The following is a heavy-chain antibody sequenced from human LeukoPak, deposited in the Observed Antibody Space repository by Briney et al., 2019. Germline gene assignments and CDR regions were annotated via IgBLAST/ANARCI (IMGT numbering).Heavy chain of an antibody. CDR3: ARDRGPRIAVAGNSWFNP. Sequence: SGGSLRLSCAASGFTFSSYAMHWVRQAPGKGLEWVAVISYDGSNKYYADSVKGRFTISRDNSKNTLYLQMNSLRAEDTAVYYCARDRGPRIAVAGNSWFNPWGQGTLVTVSS. D-gene: IGHD6-19*01. CDR1: GFTFSSYA. V-gene: IGHV3-30*04. CDR2: ISYDGSNK. J-gene: IGHJ5*02.